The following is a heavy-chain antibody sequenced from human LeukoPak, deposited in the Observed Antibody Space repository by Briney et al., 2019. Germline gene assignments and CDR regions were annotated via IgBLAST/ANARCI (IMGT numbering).Heavy chain of an antibody. V-gene: IGHV3-48*03. J-gene: IGHJ1*01. CDR1: GFIFRNYD. Sequence: GGSLRLSCAASGFIFRNYDMNWVRQAPGKGLEGVSYISGSGTTRYYADSVKGRFTISRDNAKNSLYLQMNSLRAEDTAVYYCAREDSGTSAEYFQHWGQGTLVSVSS. D-gene: IGHD2-8*01. CDR2: ISGSGTTR. CDR3: AREDSGTSAEYFQH.